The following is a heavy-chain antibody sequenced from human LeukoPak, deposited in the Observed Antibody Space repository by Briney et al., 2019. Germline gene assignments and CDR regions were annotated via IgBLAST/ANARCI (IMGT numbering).Heavy chain of an antibody. Sequence: SETLSLTCAVSGGSFSGYYWTWIRQPPGKGLEWIGEINHSGNANYNPSLKSRVTISLDMSENHFSLKMTSVTAADTAVYYCARGQGTVTTHWGQGTLVTVSS. D-gene: IGHD4-17*01. V-gene: IGHV4-34*01. CDR1: GGSFSGYY. J-gene: IGHJ4*02. CDR3: ARGQGTVTTH. CDR2: INHSGNA.